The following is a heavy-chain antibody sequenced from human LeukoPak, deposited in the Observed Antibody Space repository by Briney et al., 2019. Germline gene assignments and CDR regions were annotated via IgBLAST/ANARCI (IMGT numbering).Heavy chain of an antibody. J-gene: IGHJ4*02. CDR1: GFTFSSYW. D-gene: IGHD4-11*01. V-gene: IGHV3-74*01. CDR2: INSDGSRT. CDR3: ARVRDDYTYFDC. Sequence: PGGSLRLSCAAPGFTFSSYWMHWVRQAPGKGLMWVSRINSDGSRTTYADSVRGRFTISRDNAKSTLYLQMNSLRAEDTAVYYCARVRDDYTYFDCWGQGTLVTVSS.